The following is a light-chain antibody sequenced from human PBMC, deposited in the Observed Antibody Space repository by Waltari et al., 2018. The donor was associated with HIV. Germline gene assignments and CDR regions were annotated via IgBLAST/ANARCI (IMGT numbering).Light chain of an antibody. CDR1: TSVLHRYDKKNTKNY. J-gene: IGKJ4*02. V-gene: IGKV4-1*01. CDR2: GAS. Sequence: DIVLTQSPASLAVSPGERATIICKSSTSVLHRYDKKNTKNYLAWDQQKRGQAPQLLIYGASTRETGVPDRSRGRGAETDYSLSSCNLQAEDVAVYYGQQYYSIFRTFGGGTRVEIK. CDR3: QQYYSIFRT.